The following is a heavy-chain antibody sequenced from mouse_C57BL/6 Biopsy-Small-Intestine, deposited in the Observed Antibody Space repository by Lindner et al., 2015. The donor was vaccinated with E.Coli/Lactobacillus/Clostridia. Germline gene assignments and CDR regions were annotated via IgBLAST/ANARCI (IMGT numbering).Heavy chain of an antibody. CDR3: SRRAWDEGC. D-gene: IGHD4-1*01. Sequence: VQLQESGAELVKPGASVKISCKASGYAFSNYWMNWVKQRPGKGLEWIGRIYPGDGDTTYNGKFKGKATLTADKSSSTAYMQLSSLTSEDSAVYFCSRRAWDEGCWGQGTTLTVSS. CDR1: GYAFSNYW. V-gene: IGHV1-82*01. J-gene: IGHJ2*01. CDR2: IYPGDGDT.